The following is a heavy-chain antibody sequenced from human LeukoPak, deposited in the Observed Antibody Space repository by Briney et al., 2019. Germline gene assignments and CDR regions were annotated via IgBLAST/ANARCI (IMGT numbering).Heavy chain of an antibody. Sequence: PGGSLRLSCAASGFTVSSNYMSWVRQAPGKGLEWVSVIYSGGSTYYADSVKGRFTISGDNSKNTLYLQMNSLRAEDTAVYYCARDGDDFWRWGAFDIWGQGTMVTVSS. J-gene: IGHJ3*02. CDR3: ARDGDDFWRWGAFDI. CDR2: IYSGGST. D-gene: IGHD3-3*01. V-gene: IGHV3-66*01. CDR1: GFTVSSNY.